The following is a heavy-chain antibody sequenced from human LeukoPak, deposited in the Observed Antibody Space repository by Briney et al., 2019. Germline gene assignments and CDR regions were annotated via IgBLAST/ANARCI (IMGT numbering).Heavy chain of an antibody. CDR1: GFTFSTYW. CDR3: AGTMTTAITMIAF. V-gene: IGHV3-7*01. CDR2: IKQDGSEK. Sequence: GGSLRLSCAASGFTFSTYWMSWVRQAPGKGLEWVANIKQDGSEKYYVDSVKGRFTISRDNAKNSLYLQMNSLRAEDTAVYYCAGTMTTAITMIAFWGQGTLVTVSS. J-gene: IGHJ4*02. D-gene: IGHD3-22*01.